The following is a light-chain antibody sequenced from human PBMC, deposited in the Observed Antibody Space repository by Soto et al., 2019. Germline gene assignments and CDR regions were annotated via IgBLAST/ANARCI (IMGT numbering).Light chain of an antibody. CDR3: QRYNSYSEA. Sequence: DIQMTQSPSTLSGSAGDRVTITCRASQTISSWLAWYQQKPGKAPKLLIYKASTLKSGVPSRFRGSGSGTEFTLTISSLQPDDFATYYCQRYNSYSEAFGQGTKVDIK. J-gene: IGKJ1*01. CDR1: QTISSW. CDR2: KAS. V-gene: IGKV1-5*03.